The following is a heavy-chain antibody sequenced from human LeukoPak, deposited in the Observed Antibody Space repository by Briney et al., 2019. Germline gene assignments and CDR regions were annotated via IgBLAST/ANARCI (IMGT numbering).Heavy chain of an antibody. CDR1: GFTFSSYG. D-gene: IGHD2-15*01. CDR2: ISYDGSNK. CDR3: AKSPAGIPDY. Sequence: GRSLRLSCATSGFTFSSYGMHWVRQAPGKGLEWVAVISYDGSNKYYADSVKGRFTSSRDNSKNTLYLQMNSLRDEDTAVYYCAKSPAGIPDYWGQGTLVTVSS. V-gene: IGHV3-30*18. J-gene: IGHJ4*02.